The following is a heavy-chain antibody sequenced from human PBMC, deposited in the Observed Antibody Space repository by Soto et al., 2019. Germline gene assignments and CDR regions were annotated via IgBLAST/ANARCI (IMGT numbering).Heavy chain of an antibody. J-gene: IGHJ4*02. CDR1: GFTFNNYA. Sequence: EVQVLDSGGGLVQPGGSLRLSCAASGFTFNNYAMNWVRQAPGKGLEWVATISATGGSTYYADSVKGRFTISRDNSQNTLYLQRNGLRVEETAVYYCAKDRLAGNFDYWGQGTQVTVSS. CDR3: AKDRLAGNFDY. CDR2: ISATGGST. V-gene: IGHV3-23*01.